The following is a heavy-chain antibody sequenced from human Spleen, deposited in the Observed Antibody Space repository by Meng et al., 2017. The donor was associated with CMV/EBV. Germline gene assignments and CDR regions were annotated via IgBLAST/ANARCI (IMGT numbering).Heavy chain of an antibody. CDR1: GGSVSSGNYY. V-gene: IGHV4-61*01. CDR2: IYYTGTT. D-gene: IGHD6-13*01. CDR3: ARSSSWSHYDY. J-gene: IGHJ4*02. Sequence: SETLSLTCTVSGGSVSSGNYYWSWIRQPPGKGLEWLGYIYYTGTTNYNPSLKSRLTISVDTPKKQFSLKLGSVTAADTALYYCARSSSWSHYDYWGQGTLVTVSS.